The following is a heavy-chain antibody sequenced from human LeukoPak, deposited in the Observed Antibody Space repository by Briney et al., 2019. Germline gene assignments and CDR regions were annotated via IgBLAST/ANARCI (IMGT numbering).Heavy chain of an antibody. J-gene: IGHJ6*02. CDR2: INPNSGGT. CDR1: GYTFIDYY. Sequence: ASVKVSCKASGYTFIDYYIHWVRQAPGEGLEWMGWINPNSGGTNYAQKFQGRVTMTRDTSISTAYMELSRLRSDDTAVYYCARDDEYSSGWYDHYYYGMDVWGQGTTVTVSS. CDR3: ARDDEYSSGWYDHYYYGMDV. V-gene: IGHV1-2*02. D-gene: IGHD6-19*01.